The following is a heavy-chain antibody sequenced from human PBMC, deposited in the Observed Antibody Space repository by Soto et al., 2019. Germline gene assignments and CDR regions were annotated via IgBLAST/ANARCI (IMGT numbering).Heavy chain of an antibody. D-gene: IGHD5-12*01. V-gene: IGHV1-69*08. CDR2: TIPLLNVA. CDR1: GGTFSTST. CDR3: ARDSPIGSTYSGYDAIDS. J-gene: IGHJ4*02. Sequence: QVQLVQSGAEVKKPGSSVKVSCKASGGTFSTSTFTWVRQAPGQGLEWMGRTIPLLNVADYAQDFQGRVTITAXXSXSXAYMELTSLTSKDTAVYYCARDSPIGSTYSGYDAIDSWGQGTLVTVSS.